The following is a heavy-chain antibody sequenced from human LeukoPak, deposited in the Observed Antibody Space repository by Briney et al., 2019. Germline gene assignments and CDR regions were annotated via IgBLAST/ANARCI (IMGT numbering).Heavy chain of an antibody. CDR2: INSNGGST. J-gene: IGHJ6*02. Sequence: PGGSLRVSCSASGFAFSNYATHWVRQAPGKGLEYVAGINSNGGSTFYADSVKGRFTMSGDNSENTLYLQMSSLGAEDTAVYYCVKGTSTKYYYYGMDVWGQGTTVTVSS. V-gene: IGHV3-64D*06. D-gene: IGHD2-2*01. CDR1: GFAFSNYA. CDR3: VKGTSTKYYYYGMDV.